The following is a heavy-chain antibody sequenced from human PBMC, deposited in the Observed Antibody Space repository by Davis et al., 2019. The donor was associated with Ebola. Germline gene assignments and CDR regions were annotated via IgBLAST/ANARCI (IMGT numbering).Heavy chain of an antibody. CDR1: GRSSSGHY. J-gene: IGHJ5*02. Sequence: MPSETLSLTCAVYGRSSSGHYRSWNRPPPGKGLEWNGEINHSGSTNYNPSLKSRVTISVDTSKNQSSLKLSSVTAADTAVYYCARAPRGQQRGRWFDPWGQGTLVTVSS. D-gene: IGHD6-13*01. V-gene: IGHV4-34*01. CDR3: ARAPRGQQRGRWFDP. CDR2: INHSGST.